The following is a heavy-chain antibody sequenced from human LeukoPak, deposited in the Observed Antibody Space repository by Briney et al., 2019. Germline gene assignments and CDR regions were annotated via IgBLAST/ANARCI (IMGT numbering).Heavy chain of an antibody. CDR2: IYSGGST. Sequence: GGSLRLSCAASGFTVSSNYMSWVRQAPGKGLEWVSVIYSGGSTFYADSVKGRFTISRDNSKNTLYLQMNSLRAEDTAVYYCARDREYSYGFSYYFDSWGQGTLVTVSS. V-gene: IGHV3-66*01. CDR3: ARDREYSYGFSYYFDS. CDR1: GFTVSSNY. J-gene: IGHJ4*02. D-gene: IGHD5-18*01.